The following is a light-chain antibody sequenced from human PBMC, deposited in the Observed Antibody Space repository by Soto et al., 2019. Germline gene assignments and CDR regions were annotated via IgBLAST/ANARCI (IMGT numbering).Light chain of an antibody. Sequence: DIAVTQSPLSLPVTPGEPASISCRSSQSLLHSNGYNYLDWYLQKPGQSPQLLISLGSNRASGVPDRFSGSGSGTEFTLTISSLQPDDFATYYCQHYNSYSEAFXQGTKADIK. CDR2: LGS. J-gene: IGKJ1*01. V-gene: IGKV2-28*01. CDR1: QSLLHSNGYNY. CDR3: QHYNSYSEA.